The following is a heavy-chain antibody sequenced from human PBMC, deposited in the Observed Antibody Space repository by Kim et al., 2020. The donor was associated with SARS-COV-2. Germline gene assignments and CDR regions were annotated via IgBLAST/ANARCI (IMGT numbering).Heavy chain of an antibody. CDR3: ARDRSGMDV. J-gene: IGHJ6*02. CDR2: GRP. V-gene: IGHV3-53*01. Sequence: GRPNYGDSVKGPFNISRDNSKNTLYLQMTSLRAEDPGVNYCARDRSGMDVWGQGTTVTVSS.